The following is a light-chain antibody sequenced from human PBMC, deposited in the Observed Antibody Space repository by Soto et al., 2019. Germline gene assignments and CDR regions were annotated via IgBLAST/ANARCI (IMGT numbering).Light chain of an antibody. CDR1: KNDTGVYDF. Sequence: QPLLDPPPSASWSPGQSVTISCTRTKNDTGVYDFVSWYQHHPGKAPRLIIYAVVQRPSGVPDRFSGSKSGNTASLTVSGLQAADEADYFCKSYAGSNTYVFGSGTKVTVL. CDR2: AVV. J-gene: IGLJ1*01. V-gene: IGLV2-8*01. CDR3: KSYAGSNTYV.